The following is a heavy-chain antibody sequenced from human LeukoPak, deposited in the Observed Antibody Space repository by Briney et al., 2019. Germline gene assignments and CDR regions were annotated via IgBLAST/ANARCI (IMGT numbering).Heavy chain of an antibody. CDR3: VRPRNRVYDY. V-gene: IGHV3-21*01. D-gene: IGHD2/OR15-2a*01. CDR2: ISTSSNYI. Sequence: GGSLRLSCAASGFTFSSYTMNWVRQAPGKGLGWVSSISTSSNYISYVDSVKGRFTISRDNAKNSLYLQMDSLRAEDAAVYFCVRPRNRVYDYWGQGTLVTVSS. J-gene: IGHJ4*02. CDR1: GFTFSSYT.